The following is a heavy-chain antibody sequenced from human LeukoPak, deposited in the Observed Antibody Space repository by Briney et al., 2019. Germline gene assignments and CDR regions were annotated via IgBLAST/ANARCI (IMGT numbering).Heavy chain of an antibody. CDR3: ATGDSGPYYYYGMDV. Sequence: PGGSLRLSCAASGFTFSSYAMSWVRQAPGKGLEWVSAISGSGGSTYYADSVKGRFTISRDNSKNTLYLQMNSLRAEDTAVYYCATGDSGPYYYYGMDVWGQGTTVTVSS. CDR1: GFTFSSYA. J-gene: IGHJ6*02. D-gene: IGHD4-17*01. CDR2: ISGSGGST. V-gene: IGHV3-23*01.